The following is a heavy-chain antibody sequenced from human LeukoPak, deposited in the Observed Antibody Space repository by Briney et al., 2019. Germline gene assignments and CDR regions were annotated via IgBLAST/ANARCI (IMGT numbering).Heavy chain of an antibody. CDR2: ISSSSTYI. J-gene: IGHJ3*02. CDR3: ARRELLNAFDI. CDR1: GFIFSSYS. Sequence: GGSLRLSCAASGFIFSSYSMNWVRQAPGKGLEWVSSISSSSTYIYYADSVKGRFTISRDNAKNSLYLQMNSLRAEDTAVYYCARRELLNAFDIWGQGTMVTVSS. V-gene: IGHV3-21*01. D-gene: IGHD1-26*01.